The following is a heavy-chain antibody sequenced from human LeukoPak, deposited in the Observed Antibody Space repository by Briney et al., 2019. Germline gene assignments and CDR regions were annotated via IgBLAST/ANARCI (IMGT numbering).Heavy chain of an antibody. J-gene: IGHJ4*02. CDR3: VWFPVYFYYSSSRSYYFDY. CDR1: GGSFSGDY. CDR2: INHSGST. Sequence: TPSETLSLTCAVYGGSFSGDYRSCIRQPPGKGLEWIGEINHSGSTNHSPSLKSRVTISVDTSKNQFSLKLRSGNAAVTALYYGVWFPVYFYYSSSRSYYFDYWGQGTLVTVSS. D-gene: IGHD3-22*01. V-gene: IGHV4-34*01.